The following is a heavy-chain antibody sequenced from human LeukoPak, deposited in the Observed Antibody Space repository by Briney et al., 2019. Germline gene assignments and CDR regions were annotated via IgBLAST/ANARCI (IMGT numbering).Heavy chain of an antibody. Sequence: GGSLRLSCAASGFTFSNYWMTRVRQAPGKGLEWVANIKPDESEKYYVGSVKGRFTISRDNAKNSLYLQMNSLRAEDTAVYYCAKWGPYDILTGRINWGQGTLVTVSS. V-gene: IGHV3-7*03. CDR1: GFTFSNYW. D-gene: IGHD3-9*01. J-gene: IGHJ4*02. CDR3: AKWGPYDILTGRIN. CDR2: IKPDESEK.